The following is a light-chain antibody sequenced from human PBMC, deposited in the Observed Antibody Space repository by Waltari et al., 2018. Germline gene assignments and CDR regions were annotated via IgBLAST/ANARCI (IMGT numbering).Light chain of an antibody. CDR3: QQRDSYPYS. Sequence: DIRMTQSPSSLSASVGDKVTITCRASQDISNSLGWYQQKPGKAPNLLIYPASSLQTGVPSRFSGSGSGTEFTLTISSLQPEDFAVYYCQQRDSYPYSFGQGTKVEI. CDR2: PAS. CDR1: QDISNS. J-gene: IGKJ2*03. V-gene: IGKV1-17*01.